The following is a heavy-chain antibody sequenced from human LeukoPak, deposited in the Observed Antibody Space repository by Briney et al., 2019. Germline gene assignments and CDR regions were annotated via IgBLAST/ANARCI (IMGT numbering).Heavy chain of an antibody. D-gene: IGHD3-22*01. V-gene: IGHV7-4-1*02. Sequence: ASVKVSCKASGYTFTHYAINWVRQAPGQGLEWMGWINTNTATPMYAQGFSGRFVFSLDVSDSTAYLHINSLEAGDTAVYYCARDPTRSPGGGFFSPLGYWGQGSLVIVYS. J-gene: IGHJ4*02. CDR3: ARDPTRSPGGGFFSPLGY. CDR2: INTNTATP. CDR1: GYTFTHYA.